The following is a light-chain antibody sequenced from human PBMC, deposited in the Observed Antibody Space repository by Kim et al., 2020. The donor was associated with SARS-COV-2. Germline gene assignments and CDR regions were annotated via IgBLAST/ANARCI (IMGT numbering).Light chain of an antibody. CDR1: QSVGSY. V-gene: IGKV3-11*01. Sequence: SPGERATLSCRASQSVGSYLAWYQQRPGQPPRLLIYDASTRATGIPARFSGSGSGTDFTLTISSLEPEDFAVYYCQQRSKWPPLTFGGGTKVDIK. CDR2: DAS. CDR3: QQRSKWPPLT. J-gene: IGKJ4*01.